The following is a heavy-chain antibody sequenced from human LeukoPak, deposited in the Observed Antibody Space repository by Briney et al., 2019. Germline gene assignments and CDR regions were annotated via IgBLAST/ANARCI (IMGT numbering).Heavy chain of an antibody. J-gene: IGHJ6*03. Sequence: SVKVSCKPSGGTFSSYAISWVRQAPGKEREGMGGIIPFFGTANYAQKFQGRGTITTDESTRTAYMEVRSLRSEDTAVYYCARGTGTYNYYCYMDVWGKGTTVTVSS. CDR2: IIPFFGTA. V-gene: IGHV1-69*05. D-gene: IGHD4-11*01. CDR3: ARGTGTYNYYCYMDV. CDR1: GGTFSSYA.